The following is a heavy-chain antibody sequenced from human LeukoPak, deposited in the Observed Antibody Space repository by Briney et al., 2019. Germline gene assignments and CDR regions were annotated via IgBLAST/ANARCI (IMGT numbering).Heavy chain of an antibody. CDR1: GYTFTYYG. V-gene: IGHV1-18*01. D-gene: IGHD3-22*01. J-gene: IGHJ6*02. Sequence: GASVKVSCKASGYTFTYYGITWVRQAPGQGLEWMGWISTHNGNTSYAQKLQGRVTMTTDTSTSTAYMELSRLRSDDTAVYYCARDPPTYYYDSSGYYSHYYYGMDVWGQGTTVTVSS. CDR2: ISTHNGNT. CDR3: ARDPPTYYYDSSGYYSHYYYGMDV.